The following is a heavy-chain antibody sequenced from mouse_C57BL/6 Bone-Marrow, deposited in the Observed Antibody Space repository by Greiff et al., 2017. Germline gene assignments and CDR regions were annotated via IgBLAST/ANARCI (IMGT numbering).Heavy chain of an antibody. CDR3: RDGYYWYFDV. CDR1: GFNIKDDY. Sequence: VQLQQSGAELVRPGASVKLSCTASGFNIKDDYMHWVKQRPEQGLEWIGWIDPENGDTEYASKFQGKATITADTSSNTAYLQLSSLTSEDTAVYYCRDGYYWYFDVWGTGTTVTVSS. V-gene: IGHV14-4*01. CDR2: IDPENGDT. J-gene: IGHJ1*03. D-gene: IGHD2-3*01.